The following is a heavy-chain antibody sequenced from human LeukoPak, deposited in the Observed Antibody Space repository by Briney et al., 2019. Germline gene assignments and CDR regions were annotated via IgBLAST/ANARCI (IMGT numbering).Heavy chain of an antibody. CDR1: GFTFSSYA. V-gene: IGHV3-23*01. CDR2: ISGSGGST. J-gene: IGHJ4*02. Sequence: PGGSLRLSCAASGFTFSSYAMSWVRLAPGKGLEWVSAISGSGGSTYYADSVKGRFTISRDNSKNTLYLQMNSLRAEDTAVYYCAAALEDSYATIWGQGTLVTVSS. D-gene: IGHD5-12*01. CDR3: AAALEDSYATI.